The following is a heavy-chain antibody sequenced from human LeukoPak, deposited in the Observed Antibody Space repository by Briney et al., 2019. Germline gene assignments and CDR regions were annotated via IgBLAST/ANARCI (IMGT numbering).Heavy chain of an antibody. V-gene: IGHV3-74*01. J-gene: IGHJ4*02. Sequence: GGSLRLSCAASGFTFSSYWMHWVRQGPGKGLVWVARINMDGSTISYADFVKGRFTISRDNAKNTLYLQMNSLRAEDTAVYYCARVSRGSYLFDYWGQGALVTVSS. D-gene: IGHD1-26*01. CDR3: ARVSRGSYLFDY. CDR2: INMDGSTI. CDR1: GFTFSSYW.